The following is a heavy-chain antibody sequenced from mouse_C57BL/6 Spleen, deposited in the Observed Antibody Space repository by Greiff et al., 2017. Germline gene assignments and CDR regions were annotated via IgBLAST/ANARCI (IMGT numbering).Heavy chain of an antibody. V-gene: IGHV1-61*01. CDR2: IYPSDSET. CDR1: GYTFTSYW. Sequence: VQLQQSGAELVRPGSSVKLSCKASGYTFTSYWMDWVKQRPGQGLEWIGNIYPSDSETHYNQKFKDKATLTVDKSSSTAYMQLSSLTSEDSAVYYCARVYYDYGDYAMDYWGQGTSVTVSS. CDR3: ARVYYDYGDYAMDY. D-gene: IGHD2-4*01. J-gene: IGHJ4*01.